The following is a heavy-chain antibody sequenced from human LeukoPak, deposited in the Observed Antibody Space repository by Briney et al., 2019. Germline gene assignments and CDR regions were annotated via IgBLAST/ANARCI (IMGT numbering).Heavy chain of an antibody. J-gene: IGHJ4*02. CDR3: AKDILEGPFAY. Sequence: GGSLRLSCAASGFTFDDYAMHWVRQAPGNGLEWVSGISWNSGSIGYADSVKGRFTISRDNAKNSLYLQMNSLRAEDTALYYCAKDILEGPFAYWGQGTLVTVSS. V-gene: IGHV3-9*01. CDR1: GFTFDDYA. CDR2: ISWNSGSI.